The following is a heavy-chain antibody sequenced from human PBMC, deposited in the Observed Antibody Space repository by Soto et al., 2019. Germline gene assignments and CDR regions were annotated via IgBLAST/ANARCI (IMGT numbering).Heavy chain of an antibody. V-gene: IGHV3-9*01. D-gene: IGHD6-6*01. CDR3: ANSRNRQLVRPLDY. CDR2: ISWNSGSI. Sequence: SLRLSCAASGFTFDDYAMHWVRQAPGKGLEWVSGISWNSGSIGYADSVKGRFTISRDNAKNSLYLQMNSLRAEDTALYYCANSRNRQLVRPLDYWGQGTLVTVSS. CDR1: GFTFDDYA. J-gene: IGHJ4*02.